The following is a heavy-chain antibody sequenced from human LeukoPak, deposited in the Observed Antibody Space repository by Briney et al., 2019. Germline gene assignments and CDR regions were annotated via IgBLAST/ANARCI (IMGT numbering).Heavy chain of an antibody. V-gene: IGHV4-4*07. CDR2: NYITGSETT. CDR3: ARIIGPRGASDL. J-gene: IGHJ5*02. D-gene: IGHD3-10*01. CDR1: GASISSYY. Sequence: SETLSLTCTVSGASISSYYWNCIRQPAGKGLEWIGRNYITGSETTNYNPSLKSRVTISIDTSKNQFSLKLTSLTAADTAVYYCARIIGPRGASDLWGQGILATVSS.